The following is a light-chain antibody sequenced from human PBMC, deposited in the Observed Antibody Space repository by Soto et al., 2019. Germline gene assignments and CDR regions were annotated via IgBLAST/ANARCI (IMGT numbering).Light chain of an antibody. CDR3: QQYNSWPMT. CDR2: DAS. Sequence: EIVLTQSAGTLSLSPGERATVSCWASQSVSSYLAWYRQRPGQAPRLLIYDASTRATGIPARFSGSGSGTEFTLTISGLQSEDFAVYYCQQYNSWPMTFGQGTRLEIK. V-gene: IGKV3-15*01. J-gene: IGKJ5*01. CDR1: QSVSSY.